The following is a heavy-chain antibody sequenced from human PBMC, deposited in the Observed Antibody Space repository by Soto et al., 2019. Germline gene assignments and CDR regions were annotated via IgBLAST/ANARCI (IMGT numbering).Heavy chain of an antibody. V-gene: IGHV1-69*13. J-gene: IGHJ4*02. Sequence: SVKVSCKASGGSFSNFGISWVRQAPGQGLEWMGGIVPVFGRPNYAQRFRGRLTITADESTSTGYMELISLRSGDTAVYYCAREGSGYNFWGQGTQVTVSS. D-gene: IGHD5-12*01. CDR3: AREGSGYNF. CDR2: IVPVFGRP. CDR1: GGSFSNFG.